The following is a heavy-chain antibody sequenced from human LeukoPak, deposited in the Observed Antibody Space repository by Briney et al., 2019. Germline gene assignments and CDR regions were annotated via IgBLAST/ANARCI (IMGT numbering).Heavy chain of an antibody. D-gene: IGHD2-8*01. CDR2: ISGSGGST. CDR1: VFIFHSYA. J-gene: IGHJ5*02. CDR3: ARGRFAAMYFRGLDA. Sequence: PGGSLRLSYAVSVFIFHSYAMMCVRQAPGKGLEWVSGISGSGGSTYFADSVKGRFTISRDNSKNTLFLQMNSLRAEDTAVYYCARGRFAAMYFRGLDAWGQGTLVTVSS. V-gene: IGHV3-23*01.